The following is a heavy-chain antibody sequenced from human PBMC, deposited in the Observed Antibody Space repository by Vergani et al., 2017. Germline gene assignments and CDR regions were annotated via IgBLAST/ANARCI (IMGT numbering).Heavy chain of an antibody. V-gene: IGHV3-21*01. CDR3: ARGGIMEYQLSGY. CDR2: ISSSSSYR. J-gene: IGHJ4*02. D-gene: IGHD2-2*01. CDR1: GFTFSSYS. Sequence: EVQLVESGGGLVKPGGSLRLSCAASGFTFSSYSMNWVRQAPGKGLEWVSSISSSSSYRYYADSVKGRFTISRDNAKNSLYLQMNSLRAEDTAVYYCARGGIMEYQLSGYWGQGTLVTVSS.